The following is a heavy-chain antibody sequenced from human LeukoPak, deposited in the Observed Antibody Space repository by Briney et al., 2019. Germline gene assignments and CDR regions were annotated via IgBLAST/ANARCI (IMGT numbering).Heavy chain of an antibody. D-gene: IGHD5-12*01. Sequence: GGSLILSCAASGFTFSTYSMNWVRQAPGKEVEWVSYISNSGTIIHYADSAKGRFTISRDNAKNSLYLHIHSLRDEDTAVYYCAREDIEMVAFDFWGQGTLVTVSS. V-gene: IGHV3-48*02. CDR2: ISNSGTII. CDR1: GFTFSTYS. CDR3: AREDIEMVAFDF. J-gene: IGHJ4*02.